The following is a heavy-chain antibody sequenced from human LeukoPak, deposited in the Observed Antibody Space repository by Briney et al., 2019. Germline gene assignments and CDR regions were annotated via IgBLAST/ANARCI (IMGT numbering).Heavy chain of an antibody. J-gene: IGHJ3*02. D-gene: IGHD1-26*01. CDR3: ASVGGSYFAFDI. V-gene: IGHV4-38-2*02. CDR2: IYHSGST. Sequence: SETLSLTCTVSGYSISSGYYWGWIRQPPGKGLEWIGSIYHSGSTYYNPSLKSLVTISVDTSKNQFSLKLSSVTAADTAVYYCASVGGSYFAFDIWGQRTMVTVSS. CDR1: GYSISSGYY.